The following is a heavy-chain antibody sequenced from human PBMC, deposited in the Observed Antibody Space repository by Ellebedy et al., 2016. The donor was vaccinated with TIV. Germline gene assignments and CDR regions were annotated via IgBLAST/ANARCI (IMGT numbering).Heavy chain of an antibody. J-gene: IGHJ6*02. CDR1: GYTFTSYA. D-gene: IGHD4-17*01. Sequence: ASVKVSCXASGYTFTSYAMHWVRQAPGQRLEWMGWINAGNGNTKYSQKFQGRVTITRDTSASTAYMELSSLRSEDTAVYHCARGARQYGDYLGDYYYYGMDVWGQGTTVTVSS. CDR2: INAGNGNT. CDR3: ARGARQYGDYLGDYYYYGMDV. V-gene: IGHV1-3*01.